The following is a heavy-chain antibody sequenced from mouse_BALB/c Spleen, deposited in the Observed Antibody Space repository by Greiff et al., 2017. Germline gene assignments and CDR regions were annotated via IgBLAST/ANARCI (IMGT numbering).Heavy chain of an antibody. Sequence: QVQLQQSGPELVKPGASVKMSCKASGYTFTSYYIHWVKQRPGQGLEWIGWIYPGDGSTKYNEKFKGKTTLTADKSSSTAYMLLSSLTSEDSAIYFCARGGGSSYWYFDVWGAGTTVTVSS. J-gene: IGHJ1*01. CDR2: IYPGDGST. D-gene: IGHD1-1*01. V-gene: IGHV1S56*01. CDR3: ARGGGSSYWYFDV. CDR1: GYTFTSYY.